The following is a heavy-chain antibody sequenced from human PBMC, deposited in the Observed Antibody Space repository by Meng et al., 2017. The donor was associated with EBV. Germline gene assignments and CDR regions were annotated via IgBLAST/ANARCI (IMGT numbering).Heavy chain of an antibody. D-gene: IGHD6-6*01. CDR3: AHIIAARPFDY. CDR2: IYWDDDK. Sequence: QITFKESGPTLVKPTQTLTLTCTFSGFPLSTRGVGVGWIRQPPGKALEWLALIYWDDDKRYSPSLKSRLTITKDTSKNQVVLTMTNMDPVDAATYYCAHIIAARPFDYWGQGTLVTVSS. V-gene: IGHV2-5*02. J-gene: IGHJ4*02. CDR1: GFPLSTRGVG.